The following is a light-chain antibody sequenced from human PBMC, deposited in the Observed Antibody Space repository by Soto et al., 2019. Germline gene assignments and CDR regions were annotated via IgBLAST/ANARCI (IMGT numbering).Light chain of an antibody. V-gene: IGKV4-1*01. Sequence: DIVMTQSPDSLPVSLGERATINGKSSQSVLHSSNNKHCVSWYQQKPGQPPKLLIYWASTRESGVPDRFTGSGSGTDFTLTISSLQAVDVAVYFCQQYFDTPWTFGQGTKVEIK. CDR2: WAS. J-gene: IGKJ1*01. CDR1: QSVLHSSNNKHC. CDR3: QQYFDTPWT.